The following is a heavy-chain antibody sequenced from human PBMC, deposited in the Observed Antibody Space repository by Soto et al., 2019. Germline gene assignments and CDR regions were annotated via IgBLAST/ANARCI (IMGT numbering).Heavy chain of an antibody. Sequence: QVQLQESGQGLVKPSGTLSLTCAVSSDSISNSRWWTWVRQPPGKGLEWIGDIFHSGDTNYNPSLKSRVFISVDKSQNQFSLKVSSVTAADTAVYYCAYSTGWYRHDVWGQGTLVTVSS. CDR1: SDSISNSRW. J-gene: IGHJ3*01. CDR3: AYSTGWYRHDV. CDR2: IFHSGDT. V-gene: IGHV4-4*02. D-gene: IGHD6-19*01.